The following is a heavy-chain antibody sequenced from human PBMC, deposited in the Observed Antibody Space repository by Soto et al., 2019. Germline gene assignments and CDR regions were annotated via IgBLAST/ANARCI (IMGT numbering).Heavy chain of an antibody. V-gene: IGHV3-33*01. Sequence: PGGSLRLSCAASGFTFSSYGMHWVRQAPGKGLEWVAVIWYDGSNKYYADSVKGRFTISRDNYKNTLYLQMNSLRAEDTAVYYCARETPFYYDSSGSPSGYFDYWGQGTLVTVSS. CDR2: IWYDGSNK. J-gene: IGHJ4*02. CDR3: ARETPFYYDSSGSPSGYFDY. D-gene: IGHD3-22*01. CDR1: GFTFSSYG.